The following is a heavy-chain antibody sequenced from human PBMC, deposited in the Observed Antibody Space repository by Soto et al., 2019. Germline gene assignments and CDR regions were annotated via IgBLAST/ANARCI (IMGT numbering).Heavy chain of an antibody. Sequence: SETLSLTCSVSGGSVRSGSYYRTWIRQPPGKGLEWIGYIYQSGTTNYNASLKSRVTISIDTSKNQFFLKLNSVTAADTAVYYCARDSSGRHDYWGQGTPVTVSS. CDR1: GGSVRSGSYY. V-gene: IGHV4-61*01. J-gene: IGHJ4*02. D-gene: IGHD3-22*01. CDR2: IYQSGTT. CDR3: ARDSSGRHDY.